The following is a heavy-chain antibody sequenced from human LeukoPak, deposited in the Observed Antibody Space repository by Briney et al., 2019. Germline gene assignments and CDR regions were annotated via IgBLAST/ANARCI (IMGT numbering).Heavy chain of an antibody. CDR2: IFYSGST. D-gene: IGHD3-22*01. Sequence: KPSETLSLTCTVSSGSISSSSHYWGWIRQPPGKGLEWIGSIFYSGSTYYNPSLKSRVTISVDTSKNHFSRKLSSVTAADTAVYYGARRLHTKDYYDTSGYYGAFDIWGQGTMVTVSS. CDR3: ARRLHTKDYYDTSGYYGAFDI. CDR1: SGSISSSSHY. J-gene: IGHJ3*02. V-gene: IGHV4-39*01.